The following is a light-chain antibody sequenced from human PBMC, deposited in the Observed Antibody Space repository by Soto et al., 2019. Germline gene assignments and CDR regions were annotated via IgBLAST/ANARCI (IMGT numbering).Light chain of an antibody. V-gene: IGKV3-20*01. Sequence: EIVLTQSPGTLSLSPGERATLSCRASQSVSSSSLAWYQQKPGQAPRLLIYDASSRATSIPDRFSGSGSGTDFTLTISRLEPEDFAVYYCQKYGSSLFTFGPGTKVDIK. CDR1: QSVSSSS. CDR3: QKYGSSLFT. CDR2: DAS. J-gene: IGKJ3*01.